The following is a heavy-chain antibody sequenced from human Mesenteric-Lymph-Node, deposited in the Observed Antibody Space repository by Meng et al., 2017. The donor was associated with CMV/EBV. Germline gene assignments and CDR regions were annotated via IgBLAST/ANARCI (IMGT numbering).Heavy chain of an antibody. CDR3: ARGVGAGL. CDR1: GGSFSGYY. J-gene: IGHJ4*02. V-gene: IGHV4-59*01. D-gene: IGHD1-26*01. Sequence: SETLSLTCAVYGGSFSGYYWSWIRQRPGKGLECMGYLYYSGSTTYNPSLKSRVTMSVDTAKNQFSLGLTSVTAADTAVYYCARGVGAGLWGQGTLVTVSS. CDR2: LYYSGST.